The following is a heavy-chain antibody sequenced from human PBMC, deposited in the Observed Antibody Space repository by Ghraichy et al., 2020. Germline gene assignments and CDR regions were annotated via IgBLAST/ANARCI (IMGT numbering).Heavy chain of an antibody. CDR2: FYYSAST. J-gene: IGHJ4*02. CDR1: GGSISSGNYC. V-gene: IGHV4-30-4*01. D-gene: IGHD4-23*01. CDR3: ARGADYGGRLDS. Sequence: SETLSLTCTVSGGSISSGNYCWTWLRQPPGKGLEWIGYFYYSASTYYNLSIKSRVTISIDTYKNPFFLNVTSVTAAATAVYYCARGADYGGRLDSWGQGTLVTFSS.